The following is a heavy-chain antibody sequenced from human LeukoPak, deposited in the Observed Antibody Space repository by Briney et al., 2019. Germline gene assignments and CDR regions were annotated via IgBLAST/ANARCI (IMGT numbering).Heavy chain of an antibody. Sequence: GASVKVSCKASGYTFTGYYMHWVRQAPGQGLEWMGWINPNSGGTNYAQKFQGRVTMTRDTSISTAYMEPSRLRSDDTAVYYCARDRASDYPLDYWGQGTLVTVSS. CDR3: ARDRASDYPLDY. J-gene: IGHJ4*02. CDR1: GYTFTGYY. D-gene: IGHD4-11*01. V-gene: IGHV1-2*02. CDR2: INPNSGGT.